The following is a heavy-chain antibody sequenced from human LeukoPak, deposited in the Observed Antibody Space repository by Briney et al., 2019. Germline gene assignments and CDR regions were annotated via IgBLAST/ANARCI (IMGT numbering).Heavy chain of an antibody. J-gene: IGHJ6*03. CDR1: GGTFSSYA. D-gene: IGHD5-18*01. Sequence: SVKLSCKASGGTFSSYAISWVRQAPGQGLEWMGGIIPIFGTANYAQKFQGRVTITADESTSTAYMELSSLRSEDTAVYYCARTTRGYSYGHYYYYYYYMDVWGKGTTVTISS. CDR2: IIPIFGTA. V-gene: IGHV1-69*13. CDR3: ARTTRGYSYGHYYYYYYYMDV.